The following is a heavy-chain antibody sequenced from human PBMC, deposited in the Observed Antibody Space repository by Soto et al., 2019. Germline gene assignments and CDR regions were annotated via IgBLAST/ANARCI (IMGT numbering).Heavy chain of an antibody. CDR2: INGYNGNT. Sequence: QVQLVQSGAEVKKPGASVEVSCKASGYTFSTYGISWVRQAPGQGLEWMGWINGYNGNTNYAPKLQGRITMTTDTSTTTAYMELRSLRSDDTAVYYCARMGDVPYYYYGMDVWGQGTTVTVSS. J-gene: IGHJ6*02. CDR1: GYTFSTYG. CDR3: ARMGDVPYYYYGMDV. D-gene: IGHD3-16*01. V-gene: IGHV1-18*01.